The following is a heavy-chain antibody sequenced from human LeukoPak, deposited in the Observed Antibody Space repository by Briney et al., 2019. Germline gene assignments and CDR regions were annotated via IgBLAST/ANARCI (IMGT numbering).Heavy chain of an antibody. CDR1: GFTFSSYS. V-gene: IGHV3-48*04. D-gene: IGHD6-13*01. CDR2: ISSSSSTI. Sequence: GGSLRLSCAASGFTFSSYSMNWVRQAPGKGLEWVSYISSSSSTIYYADSVKGRFTISRDNAKNSLYLQMNSLRAEDTAVYYCAREALYSSSWVWDYWGQGTLVTVSS. J-gene: IGHJ4*02. CDR3: AREALYSSSWVWDY.